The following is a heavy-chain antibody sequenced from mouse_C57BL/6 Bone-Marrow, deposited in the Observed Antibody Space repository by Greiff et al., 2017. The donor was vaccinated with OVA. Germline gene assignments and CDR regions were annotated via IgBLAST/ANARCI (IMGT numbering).Heavy chain of an antibody. CDR2: IYIGNGYT. CDR3: ASSLGRTSIYYDYLFDY. Sequence: EVQLQQSGAELVRPGSSVKMSCKTSGYTFTSYGINWVKQRPGQGLEWIGYIYIGNGYTEYNEKFKGKATLTSDTSSSTAYMQLSSLTSEDSAIYFCASSLGRTSIYYDYLFDYWGQGTTLTVSS. J-gene: IGHJ2*01. CDR1: GYTFTSYG. D-gene: IGHD2-4*01. V-gene: IGHV1-58*01.